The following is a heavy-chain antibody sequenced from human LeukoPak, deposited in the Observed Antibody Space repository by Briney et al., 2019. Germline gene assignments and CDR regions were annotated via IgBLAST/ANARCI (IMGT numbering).Heavy chain of an antibody. CDR1: GGSFSGYY. J-gene: IGHJ4*02. D-gene: IGHD5-12*01. CDR3: ARGRGVVATITGGVQVYFDY. CDR2: INHSGST. V-gene: IGHV4-34*01. Sequence: SETLSLTCAVYGGSFSGYYWSWIRQPPGKGLEWIGEINHSGSTNYNPSLKSRVTISVDTPKNQFSLKLSSVTAADTAVYYCARGRGVVATITGGVQVYFDYWGQGTLVTVSS.